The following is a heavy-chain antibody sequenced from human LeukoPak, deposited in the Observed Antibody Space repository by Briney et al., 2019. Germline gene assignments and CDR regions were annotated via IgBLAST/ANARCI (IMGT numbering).Heavy chain of an antibody. CDR1: GFTFSSYS. CDR3: ARVMGIVWFREIPSYGMDV. Sequence: GGSLRLSCAASGFTFSSYSMNWVRQAPGKGLEWVSSISSSSSYIYYADSVKGRFTISRDDAKNSLYLQMNSLRAEDTAVYYCARVMGIVWFREIPSYGMDVWGQGTTVTVSS. V-gene: IGHV3-21*01. D-gene: IGHD2-2*03. J-gene: IGHJ6*02. CDR2: ISSSSSYI.